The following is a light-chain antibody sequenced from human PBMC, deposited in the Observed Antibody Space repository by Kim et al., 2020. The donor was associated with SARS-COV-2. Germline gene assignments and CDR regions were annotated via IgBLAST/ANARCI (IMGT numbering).Light chain of an antibody. Sequence: SYELTQPPSVSEAPGKTATITCGGDDIGTKSVHRYQQKPGQAPVLVIYYDTDRPSGIPERFSASNSGNTATLTVSRVEAGDEDDYYCQVWDSGSDQLVFGGGTQLTVL. CDR3: QVWDSGSDQLV. J-gene: IGLJ3*02. V-gene: IGLV3-21*04. CDR2: YDT. CDR1: DIGTKS.